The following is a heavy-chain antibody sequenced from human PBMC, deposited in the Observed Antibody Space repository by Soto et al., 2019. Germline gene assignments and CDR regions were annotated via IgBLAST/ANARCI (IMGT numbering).Heavy chain of an antibody. CDR3: ARDKITGLFDY. V-gene: IGHV4-34*01. Sequence: QVQLQQWGAGLLKPSETLSLTCAVYGGSFSGYYWTWIRQPPGTGLEWIGEINHSGSTNYNPSLKSRVNISVDPSKNQFSLKLTSVTAADTAVYYCARDKITGLFDYWGQGTLVTVSS. CDR2: INHSGST. D-gene: IGHD2-8*02. CDR1: GGSFSGYY. J-gene: IGHJ4*02.